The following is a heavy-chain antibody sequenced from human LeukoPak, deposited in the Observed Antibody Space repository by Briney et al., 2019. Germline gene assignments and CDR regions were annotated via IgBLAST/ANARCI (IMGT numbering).Heavy chain of an antibody. CDR2: INWNGGST. CDR3: ARDVVVPAAMNYFFYYYMDV. Sequence: PGGSLRLSRAASGFTFDDYGMSWVRQAPGKGLEWVSGINWNGGSTGYADSVKGRFIISRDNAQNSLYLQMNSLRAEDSALYYCARDVVVPAAMNYFFYYYMDVWGKGTTVTVSS. CDR1: GFTFDDYG. D-gene: IGHD2-2*01. J-gene: IGHJ6*03. V-gene: IGHV3-20*04.